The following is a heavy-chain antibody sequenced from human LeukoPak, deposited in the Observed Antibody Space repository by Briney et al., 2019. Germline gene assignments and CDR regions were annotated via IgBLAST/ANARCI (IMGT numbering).Heavy chain of an antibody. Sequence: SETLSLTCTVSGYSISSGYYWGWIRQPPGKGLEWIGSIYHSGSTYYNPSLKSRVTISVDTSKNQFSLKLSSVTAADTAVYYCARGGEGYPPQLYFDYWGQGTLVTVSS. CDR1: GYSISSGYY. D-gene: IGHD5-24*01. CDR2: IYHSGST. J-gene: IGHJ4*02. V-gene: IGHV4-38-2*02. CDR3: ARGGEGYPPQLYFDY.